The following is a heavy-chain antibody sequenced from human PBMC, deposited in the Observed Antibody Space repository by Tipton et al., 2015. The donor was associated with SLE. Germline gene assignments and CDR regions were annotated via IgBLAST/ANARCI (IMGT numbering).Heavy chain of an antibody. V-gene: IGHV3-23*01. D-gene: IGHD6-19*01. CDR1: GFTFSSYG. Sequence: SLRLSCAASGFTFSSYGMHWVRQAPGKGLEWVSAISGSGGSTYYADSVKGRFTISRDNSKNTLYLQMNSLRAEDTAVYYCVEGAVAGLWGQGTLVTVSS. CDR2: ISGSGGST. CDR3: VEGAVAGL. J-gene: IGHJ4*02.